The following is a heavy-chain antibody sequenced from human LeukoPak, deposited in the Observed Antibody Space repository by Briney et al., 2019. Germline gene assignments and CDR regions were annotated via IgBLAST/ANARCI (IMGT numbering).Heavy chain of an antibody. Sequence: GGSLRLSCAASGFTFSSYWMSWVRRAPGKGLEWVANIKQDGSEKYYVDSVKGRFTISRDNAKNSLYLQMSSLRAEDTAVYYCAREGDDSGLDYWGQGTLVTVSS. CDR3: AREGDDSGLDY. CDR2: IKQDGSEK. CDR1: GFTFSSYW. V-gene: IGHV3-7*01. J-gene: IGHJ4*02. D-gene: IGHD4-17*01.